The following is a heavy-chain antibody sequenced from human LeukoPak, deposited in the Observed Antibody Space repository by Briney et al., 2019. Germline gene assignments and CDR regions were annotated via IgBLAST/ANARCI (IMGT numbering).Heavy chain of an antibody. J-gene: IGHJ5*02. V-gene: IGHV3-30*04. D-gene: IGHD3-10*01. CDR1: GFSFSSFA. CDR2: ISYDGDNE. Sequence: QPGRSRRLSCAASGFSFSSFAMHWVRQAPGKGLEWVTMISYDGDNEYYVDSVRGRFTISRDNSRNTMYLQMNSLRPEDTAVYYCTRGGPMVRGPKGPWGLGTLVAVSS. CDR3: TRGGPMVRGPKGP.